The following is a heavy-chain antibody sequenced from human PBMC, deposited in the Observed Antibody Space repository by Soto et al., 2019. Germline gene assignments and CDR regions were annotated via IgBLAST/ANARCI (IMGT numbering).Heavy chain of an antibody. Sequence: QVQLVQSGGEEKKPGASVKVSCKASGYDFIGHGISWVRQARGQGLEWMGWINSYNGDTKYARKYQDRITLNKDKSTRTVYMELTRLRSDDTTVYYCARDQWLKVTAVVGDKFDSWGQGTLVTVSS. V-gene: IGHV1-18*04. J-gene: IGHJ5*01. CDR2: INSYNGDT. CDR1: GYDFIGHG. CDR3: ARDQWLKVTAVVGDKFDS. D-gene: IGHD6-19*01.